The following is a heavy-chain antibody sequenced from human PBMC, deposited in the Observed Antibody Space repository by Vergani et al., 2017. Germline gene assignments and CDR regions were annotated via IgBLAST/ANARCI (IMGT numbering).Heavy chain of an antibody. Sequence: EVQLLESGGSLKQPGGSVRLSCAASGFTFCTYAMHWVRQAPGKGLEWVSGISGTGDRTNYVDSVKGRFIISRDNSKNTLYLQMNSLRGEDTAVYYCAKMTCDSYSHGMDVWGQGTTVTVSS. D-gene: IGHD2-21*02. CDR3: AKMTCDSYSHGMDV. V-gene: IGHV3-23*01. CDR2: ISGTGDRT. CDR1: GFTFCTYA. J-gene: IGHJ6*02.